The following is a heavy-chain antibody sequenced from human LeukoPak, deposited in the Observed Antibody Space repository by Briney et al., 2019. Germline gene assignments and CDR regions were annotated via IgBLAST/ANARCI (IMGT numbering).Heavy chain of an antibody. Sequence: GESLKISCKGSGYSFTSYWIGWVRQMPGKGLEWMGIIYPGDSDTRYSPSFQGQVTISADKSISTAYLQWSSLKASDTAMYYCARHSYPLDIVATIDYWGQGTLVTVSS. V-gene: IGHV5-51*01. CDR1: GYSFTSYW. CDR3: ARHSYPLDIVATIDY. D-gene: IGHD5-12*01. J-gene: IGHJ4*02. CDR2: IYPGDSDT.